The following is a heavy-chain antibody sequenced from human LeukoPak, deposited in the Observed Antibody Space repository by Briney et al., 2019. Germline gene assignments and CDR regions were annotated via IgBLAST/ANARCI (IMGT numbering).Heavy chain of an antibody. CDR3: ARGIVVVAQLGYYYYYMDV. CDR1: GGSISSGSYY. Sequence: SETLSLTCTVSGGSISSGSYYWSWIRQPAGKGLEWIGRIYTSGSTNYNPSLKSRVTISVDTSKNQFSLKLSSVTAADTAVYYCARGIVVVAQLGYYYYYMDVWGKGTTVTVSS. D-gene: IGHD2-15*01. J-gene: IGHJ6*03. V-gene: IGHV4-61*02. CDR2: IYTSGST.